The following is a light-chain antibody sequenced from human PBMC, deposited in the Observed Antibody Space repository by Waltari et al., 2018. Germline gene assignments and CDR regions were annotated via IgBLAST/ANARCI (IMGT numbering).Light chain of an antibody. CDR3: SAWDDSLNGPV. CDR2: SKN. CDR1: SSNIGSNI. J-gene: IGLJ2*01. Sequence: QSVLTQPPSASGTPGQRVTISCSGSSSNIGSNIVNWYQHVPGTAPKLRIYSKNRRHAGLPDRFAGSKSGTSASLAISGIQSEDEADYYCSAWDDSLNGPVFGGGTKLTVL. V-gene: IGLV1-44*01.